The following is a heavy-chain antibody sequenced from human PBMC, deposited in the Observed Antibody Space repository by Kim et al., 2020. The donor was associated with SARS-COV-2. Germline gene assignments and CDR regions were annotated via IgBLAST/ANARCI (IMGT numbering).Heavy chain of an antibody. CDR1: GFTFSDYY. D-gene: IGHD3-22*01. CDR2: ISASGSMI. CDR3: ASNNYYDNSGYYYDYDGMDV. J-gene: IGHJ6*02. V-gene: IGHV3-11*01. Sequence: GGSLRLSCAASGFTFSDYYMSWIRQAPGKGLEWVSYISASGSMIYYADSVEGRFTISRDNVKNSLYLQMNSLRAEDTAVYYCASNNYYDNSGYYYDYDGMDVWGQGTTVTVSS.